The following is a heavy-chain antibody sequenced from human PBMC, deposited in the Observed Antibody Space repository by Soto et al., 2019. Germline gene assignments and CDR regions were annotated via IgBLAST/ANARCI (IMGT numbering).Heavy chain of an antibody. V-gene: IGHV1-69*06. CDR1: GGTFSSYA. CDR3: ARDSGVTGPFDY. Sequence: PVKVSCKASGGTFSSYAISWVRQAPGQGLEWMGGIIPIFGTANYAQKFQGRVTITADKSTSTAYMELSSLRSEDTAVYYCARDSGVTGPFDYWGQGTLVTVSS. CDR2: IIPIFGTA. D-gene: IGHD2-21*02. J-gene: IGHJ4*02.